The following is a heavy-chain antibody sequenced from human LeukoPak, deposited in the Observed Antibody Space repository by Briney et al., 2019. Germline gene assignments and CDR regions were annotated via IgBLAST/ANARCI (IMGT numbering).Heavy chain of an antibody. CDR2: ISWNSGSI. CDR1: GFTFDDYA. D-gene: IGHD6-13*01. CDR3: AKVYSSSRYSYFDY. Sequence: GGSLRLSCAASGFTFDDYAMHWVRQAPGKGLEWVSGISWNSGSIGYADSVKGRFTISRDNAKNSLYLQMNSLRAEDTALYYCAKVYSSSRYSYFDYWGQGTLVTVSS. V-gene: IGHV3-9*01. J-gene: IGHJ4*02.